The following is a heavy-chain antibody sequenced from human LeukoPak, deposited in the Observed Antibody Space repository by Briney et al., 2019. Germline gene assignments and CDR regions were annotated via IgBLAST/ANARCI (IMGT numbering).Heavy chain of an antibody. CDR1: GGSISSSSYY. Sequence: SETLSLTCTVSGGSISSSSYYWGWIRQPPGKGLEWIGSIYYSGSTYYNPSLKSRVTISVDTSKNQFSLKLSSVTAADTAVYYCARLTCYYDSSGYYLYYFDYWGQGTLVTVSS. V-gene: IGHV4-39*01. CDR2: IYYSGST. D-gene: IGHD3-22*01. J-gene: IGHJ4*02. CDR3: ARLTCYYDSSGYYLYYFDY.